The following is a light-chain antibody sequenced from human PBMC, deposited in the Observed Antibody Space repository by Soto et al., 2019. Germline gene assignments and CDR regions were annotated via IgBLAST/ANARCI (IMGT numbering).Light chain of an antibody. Sequence: ELVFTQSPGTLSMSPGARATLSCRATQSVSSSYLAWYQQKPGQAPRLLIYGASSRATGIPDRFSGSGSGTDFTLTISRLEPEDFAVYYCQQYGSSRWTFGQGTKVDIK. CDR3: QQYGSSRWT. V-gene: IGKV3-20*01. J-gene: IGKJ1*01. CDR2: GAS. CDR1: QSVSSSY.